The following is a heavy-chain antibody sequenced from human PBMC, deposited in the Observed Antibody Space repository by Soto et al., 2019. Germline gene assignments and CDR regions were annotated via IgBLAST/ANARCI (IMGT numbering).Heavy chain of an antibody. CDR3: ARDPETGDRNYYYGMDV. J-gene: IGHJ6*02. V-gene: IGHV3-30-3*01. Sequence: AVGSLRLSCAASGFTFSSYAMHWVRQAPGKGLEWVAVISYDGSNKYYADSVKGRFTISRDNSKNTLYLQMNSLRAEDTAVYYCARDPETGDRNYYYGMDVWGQGTTVTVSS. CDR1: GFTFSSYA. D-gene: IGHD7-27*01. CDR2: ISYDGSNK.